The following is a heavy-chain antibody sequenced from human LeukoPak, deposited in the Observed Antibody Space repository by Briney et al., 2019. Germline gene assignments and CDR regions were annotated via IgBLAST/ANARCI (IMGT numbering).Heavy chain of an antibody. Sequence: ASVKISCRASGYTFSGNYIHWLRQAPGQGLAWMGWIDANNGDTKSAQKFQGRVTMSRDTSISTAYMDLSSLSPDDAAVYYCARDPSSVTLYFFDYWGQGTLVTVSS. CDR3: ARDPSSVTLYFFDY. D-gene: IGHD4-11*01. J-gene: IGHJ4*02. CDR1: GYTFSGNY. CDR2: IDANNGDT. V-gene: IGHV1-2*02.